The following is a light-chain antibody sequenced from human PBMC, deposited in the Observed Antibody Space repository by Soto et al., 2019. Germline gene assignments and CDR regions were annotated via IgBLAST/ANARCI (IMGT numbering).Light chain of an antibody. CDR1: QSVSSSY. CDR3: QQYGSSPRT. Sequence: EIVLTQSPGTLSLSPGERATLSCRASQSVSSSYLAWYQQKPGRAPRLLMYGASTRATGIPDKFSGSGSGTDFTLTISRLEPEDCAVYYCQQYGSSPRTFGQGTKVEIK. CDR2: GAS. J-gene: IGKJ1*01. V-gene: IGKV3-20*01.